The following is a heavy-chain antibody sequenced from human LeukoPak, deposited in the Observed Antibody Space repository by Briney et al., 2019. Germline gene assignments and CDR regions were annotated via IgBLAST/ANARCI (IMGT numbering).Heavy chain of an antibody. CDR2: INNDGSDT. V-gene: IGHV3-74*03. Sequence: GGSLRLSCAASGLTLSAYWMYWVRQGPGKGPEWVSFINNDGSDTKYADSVKGRFTVSRDNAENTLYLQMNSLRVEDTAVYYCVRGGFMHAFDIWGQGTKVTVSS. D-gene: IGHD3-16*01. J-gene: IGHJ3*02. CDR3: VRGGFMHAFDI. CDR1: GLTLSAYW.